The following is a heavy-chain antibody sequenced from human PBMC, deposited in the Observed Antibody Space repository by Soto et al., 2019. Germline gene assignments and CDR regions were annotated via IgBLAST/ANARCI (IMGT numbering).Heavy chain of an antibody. CDR3: ARDASAWGGSYGMDV. J-gene: IGHJ6*02. D-gene: IGHD7-27*01. CDR1: GFTSSRYG. Sequence: GGSLRLSCAASGFTSSRYGMHWVRQAQGKGLEWVAVIWYDGSNKYYADSVKGRFTISRDNSKNTLYLQMNSLRAEDTAVYYCARDASAWGGSYGMDVWGQGTRVTVSS. CDR2: IWYDGSNK. V-gene: IGHV3-33*01.